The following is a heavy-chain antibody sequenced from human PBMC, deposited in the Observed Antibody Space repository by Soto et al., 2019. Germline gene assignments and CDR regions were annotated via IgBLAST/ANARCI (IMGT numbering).Heavy chain of an antibody. D-gene: IGHD1-26*01. CDR2: IWYDGSNK. J-gene: IGHJ6*02. Sequence: QVQLVASGGGVVQPGRSLRLSCAASGFTFSSYGMHWVRQAPGKGLEWVAVIWYDGSNKYYADSVKGRFTISRDNSKNTLYLQMNSLRAEDTAVYYCARGSKWELNSYYYSGMDVWGQGTTVTVSS. V-gene: IGHV3-33*01. CDR3: ARGSKWELNSYYYSGMDV. CDR1: GFTFSSYG.